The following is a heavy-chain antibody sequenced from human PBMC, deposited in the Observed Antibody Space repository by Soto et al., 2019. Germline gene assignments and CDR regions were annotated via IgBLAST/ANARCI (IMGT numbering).Heavy chain of an antibody. Sequence: EVQLVESGGGLVKPGGSLRLSCAASGFTFSSYSMNWVRQAPGKGLEWVSSISSSSSYIYYADSVKGRFTISRDNAKNSLYLQMNSLRAEDTAVYYCARDDPQRGRYWSGYYQWGQGTLVTVSS. V-gene: IGHV3-21*01. D-gene: IGHD3-3*01. CDR3: ARDDPQRGRYWSGYYQ. J-gene: IGHJ4*02. CDR2: ISSSSSYI. CDR1: GFTFSSYS.